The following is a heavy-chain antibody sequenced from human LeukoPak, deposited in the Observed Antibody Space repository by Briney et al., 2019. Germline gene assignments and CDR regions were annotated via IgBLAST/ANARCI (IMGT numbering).Heavy chain of an antibody. D-gene: IGHD4-17*01. CDR2: INWNGGST. J-gene: IGHJ3*02. CDR3: ARDVGGYGDYGYDAFDI. Sequence: GGSLRLSCAASGFTFDDYGMSWVRQAPGKGLEWVSGINWNGGSTGYADSVKGRFTISRDNAKKSLYLQMNSLRVEDTAVYYCARDVGGYGDYGYDAFDIWGQGTMVTVPS. V-gene: IGHV3-20*04. CDR1: GFTFDDYG.